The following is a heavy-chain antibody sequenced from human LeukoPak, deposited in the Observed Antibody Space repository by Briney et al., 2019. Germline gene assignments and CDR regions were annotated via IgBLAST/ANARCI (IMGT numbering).Heavy chain of an antibody. CDR1: DGSFSGYY. CDR3: ARRPRGVIIKTWFDY. Sequence: PSETLSLTCAVYDGSFSGYYCSWIRQPPGKGLEWIGEINHSGSANYNPSLKSRVTIFLDTSKNQFSLNLSSVTAADTAVYYCARRPRGVIIKTWFDYWGQGTLVTVSS. CDR2: INHSGSA. V-gene: IGHV4-34*01. J-gene: IGHJ5*01. D-gene: IGHD3-10*01.